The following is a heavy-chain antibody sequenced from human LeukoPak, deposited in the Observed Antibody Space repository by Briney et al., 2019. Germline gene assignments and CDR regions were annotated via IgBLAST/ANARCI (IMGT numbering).Heavy chain of an antibody. CDR1: YD. V-gene: IGHV3-21*04. CDR2: ISSSSSYI. D-gene: IGHD6-13*01. CDR3: ARIPSSRQLLHFDY. Sequence: YDMRCVRQAPGKGLEWVSSISSSSSYIYYADSVKGRFTISRDNAKNSLYLQMNSLRAEDTAVYYCARIPSSRQLLHFDYWGQGTLVTVSS. J-gene: IGHJ4*02.